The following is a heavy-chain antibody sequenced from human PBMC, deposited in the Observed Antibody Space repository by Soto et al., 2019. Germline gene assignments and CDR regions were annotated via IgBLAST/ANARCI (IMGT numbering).Heavy chain of an antibody. Sequence: RSLTCTVSGGSISSYYWSWIRQPPGKGLEWIGYIYYSGSTNYNPSLKSRVTISVDTSKNQFSLKLSSVTAADTAVYYCARSSRFPDFWRGKGFDYWGQGTLVTVSS. V-gene: IGHV4-59*01. CDR2: IYYSGST. D-gene: IGHD3-3*01. J-gene: IGHJ4*02. CDR3: ARSSRFPDFWRGKGFDY. CDR1: GGSISSYY.